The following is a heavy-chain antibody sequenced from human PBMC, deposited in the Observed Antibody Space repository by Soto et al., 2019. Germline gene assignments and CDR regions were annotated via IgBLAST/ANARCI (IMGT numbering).Heavy chain of an antibody. J-gene: IGHJ5*02. Sequence: ASVKVSCKASGFSFTGYYIHWLRQAPGQGLEWMGWINAHSGGTEYAQKFQGRVTLTRDTSIATAYLTPTSLTSDDTALYYCAKDLTRQLAYWLDPWGQGTQVTVSS. D-gene: IGHD6-6*01. V-gene: IGHV1-2*02. CDR2: INAHSGGT. CDR1: GFSFTGYY. CDR3: AKDLTRQLAYWLDP.